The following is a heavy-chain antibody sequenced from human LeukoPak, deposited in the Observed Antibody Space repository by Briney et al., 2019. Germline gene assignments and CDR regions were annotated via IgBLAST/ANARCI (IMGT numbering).Heavy chain of an antibody. CDR2: INPSGNT. D-gene: IGHD4-17*01. J-gene: IGHJ5*02. Sequence: SETLSLTCAVFGGSFSGYYWSWVRQSPGKGLEWIGEINPSGNTNYNPSLKSRVTISVDTSKNQFSLKLSSLTAADTAVYYCARDLGYGALDPWGQGTLVTVSS. CDR1: GGSFSGYY. CDR3: ARDLGYGALDP. V-gene: IGHV4-34*01.